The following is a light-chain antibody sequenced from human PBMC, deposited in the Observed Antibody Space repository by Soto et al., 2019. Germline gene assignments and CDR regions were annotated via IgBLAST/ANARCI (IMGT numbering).Light chain of an antibody. V-gene: IGKV3-15*01. Sequence: EIVMTQSPATLSVPPGERATLSCRASQTVSSNSAWYQQKPGQAPRLLIYGASTRATGIPARFSGSGSGTEFTLTISSLQSEDFAVYYCQQYNNWPLTFGGGTKVDIK. J-gene: IGKJ4*01. CDR1: QTVSSN. CDR3: QQYNNWPLT. CDR2: GAS.